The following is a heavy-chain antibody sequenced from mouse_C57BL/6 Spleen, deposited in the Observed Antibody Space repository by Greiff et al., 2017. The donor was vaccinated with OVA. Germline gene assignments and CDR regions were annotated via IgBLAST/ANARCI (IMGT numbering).Heavy chain of an antibody. CDR2: IDPETGGT. J-gene: IGHJ3*01. CDR1: GYTFTDYE. D-gene: IGHD2-4*01. CDR3: TREGDDYDGFAY. Sequence: VKLMESGAELVRPGASVTLSCKASGYTFTDYEMHWVKQTPVHGLEWIGAIDPETGGTAYNQKFKGKAILTADKSSSTAYMELRSLTSEDSAVYYCTREGDDYDGFAYWGQGTLVTVSA. V-gene: IGHV1-15*01.